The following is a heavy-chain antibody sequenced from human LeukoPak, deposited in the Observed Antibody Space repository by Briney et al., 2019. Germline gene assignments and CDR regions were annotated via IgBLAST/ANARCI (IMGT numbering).Heavy chain of an antibody. CDR3: ARRLAGTEDY. CDR2: FYYSGST. J-gene: IGHJ4*02. CDR1: GGSISSSNYY. Sequence: SETLSLTCTVSGGSISSSNYYWGWIRQPPGRRLEWIGSFYYSGSTYYNPSLRSRVTISVDTSKNQFSLRLSSVTATDTAVYYCARRLAGTEDYWGQGTLVTVSS. D-gene: IGHD6-13*01. V-gene: IGHV4-39*01.